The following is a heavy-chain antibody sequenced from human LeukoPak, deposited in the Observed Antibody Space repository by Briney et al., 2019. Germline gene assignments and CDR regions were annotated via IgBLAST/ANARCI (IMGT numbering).Heavy chain of an antibody. D-gene: IGHD1-26*01. CDR1: GYSFTSYW. Sequence: GESLKISCKGSGYSFTSYWIGWVRQMPGKGLEWMGIIYPGDSDTRYSPSLQGQVTISADKSISTAYLQWSSLKASDTAMYYCARQEWELLRPFDYWGQGTPVTVSS. CDR3: ARQEWELLRPFDY. J-gene: IGHJ4*02. V-gene: IGHV5-51*01. CDR2: IYPGDSDT.